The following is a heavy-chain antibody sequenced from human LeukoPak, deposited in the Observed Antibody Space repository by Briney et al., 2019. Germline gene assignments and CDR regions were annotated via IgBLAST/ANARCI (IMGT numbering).Heavy chain of an antibody. Sequence: SETLSLTCTVSGGSISSSSYYWGWMRQPPGKGLESIGSIYYSGSTYYNPSLKSRVTISVDTSKNQFSLKLSSVTAADTAVYYCARHRGRDYGSHFDYWGQGTLVTVSS. D-gene: IGHD4-17*01. V-gene: IGHV4-39*01. CDR1: GGSISSSSYY. J-gene: IGHJ4*02. CDR3: ARHRGRDYGSHFDY. CDR2: IYYSGST.